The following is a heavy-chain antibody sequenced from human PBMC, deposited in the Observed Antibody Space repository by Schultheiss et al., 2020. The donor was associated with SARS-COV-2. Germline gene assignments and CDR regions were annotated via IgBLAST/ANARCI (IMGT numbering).Heavy chain of an antibody. CDR3: ARLIKGSSSAYYGMDV. D-gene: IGHD6-6*01. CDR1: GGSISSGGYY. V-gene: IGHV4-31*03. CDR2: IYYSGST. Sequence: SETLSLTCTVSGGSISSGGYYWSWIRQHPGKGLEWIGYIYYSGSTYYNPSLKSRVTISVDRSKNQFSLKLSSVTAADTAVYYCARLIKGSSSAYYGMDVWGQGTTVTVAS. J-gene: IGHJ6*02.